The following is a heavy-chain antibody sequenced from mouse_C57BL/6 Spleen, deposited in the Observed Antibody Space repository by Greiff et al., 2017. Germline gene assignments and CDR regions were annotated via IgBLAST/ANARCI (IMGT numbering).Heavy chain of an antibody. D-gene: IGHD1-1*01. Sequence: EVKLMESGPGLVKPSQSLSLTCSVTGYSITSGYYWNWIRQFPGNKLEWMGYISYDGSNNYNPSLKNRISITRDTSKNQFFLKLNSVTTEDTATYYCARDRSSHWYFDVWGTGTTVTVSS. CDR2: ISYDGSN. CDR1: GYSITSGYY. J-gene: IGHJ1*03. CDR3: ARDRSSHWYFDV. V-gene: IGHV3-6*01.